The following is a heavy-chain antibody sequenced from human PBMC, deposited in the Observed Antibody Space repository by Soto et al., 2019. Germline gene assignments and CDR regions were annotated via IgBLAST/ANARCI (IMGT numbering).Heavy chain of an antibody. CDR2: ISGSGGST. D-gene: IGHD3-10*01. V-gene: IGHV3-23*01. CDR1: GFTFSSYA. Sequence: GGSLRLSCAASGFTFSSYAMSWVRQAPGKGLEWVSAISGSGGSTYYADSVKGRFTISRDNSKNTLYLQMNSLRAEDTAVYYCAKFMVRGVITYYYYGMDVWGQGTTVTVSS. CDR3: AKFMVRGVITYYYYGMDV. J-gene: IGHJ6*02.